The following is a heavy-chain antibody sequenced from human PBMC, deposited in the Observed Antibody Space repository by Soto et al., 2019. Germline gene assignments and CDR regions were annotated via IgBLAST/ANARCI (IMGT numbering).Heavy chain of an antibody. D-gene: IGHD1-26*01. CDR2: ISYDGSNK. Sequence: QVQLVESGGGVVQPGRSLRLSCAASGFTFSSYAMHWVRQAPGKGLEWVAVISYDGSNKYYADSVKGRFTISRDNSKNTLYRQMNSLRAEDTAVYYCARSQGSFGRYYYYGMDVWGQGTTVTVSS. CDR1: GFTFSSYA. V-gene: IGHV3-30-3*01. J-gene: IGHJ6*02. CDR3: ARSQGSFGRYYYYGMDV.